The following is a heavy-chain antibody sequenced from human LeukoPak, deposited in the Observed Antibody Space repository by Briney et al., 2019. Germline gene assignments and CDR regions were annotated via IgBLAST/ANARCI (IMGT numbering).Heavy chain of an antibody. Sequence: GGSLRLSCAASGFTFSSYWMSWVRQAPGKGLEWVADIKQDGSEKYYVDCVKGRFTISRDKAKNSLYLQMNSLRVEDTAVYYCARDRKFDYWGQGTLVTVSS. J-gene: IGHJ4*02. CDR1: GFTFSSYW. V-gene: IGHV3-7*01. CDR2: IKQDGSEK. CDR3: ARDRKFDY.